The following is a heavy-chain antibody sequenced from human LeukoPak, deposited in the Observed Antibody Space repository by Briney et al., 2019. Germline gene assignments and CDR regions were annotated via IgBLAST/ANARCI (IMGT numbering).Heavy chain of an antibody. CDR2: IKQDGSEK. Sequence: PGGSLRLSCAASGFTFCSYWLSWVRQAPGEVLEWVANIKQDGSEKYYVDSVKGRFTISRDNAKNSLYLQMNSLRAEDTAVYYCARVFWSTMDAFDIWGQGTMVTVSS. J-gene: IGHJ3*02. CDR3: ARVFWSTMDAFDI. D-gene: IGHD3-3*01. V-gene: IGHV3-7*01. CDR1: GFTFCSYW.